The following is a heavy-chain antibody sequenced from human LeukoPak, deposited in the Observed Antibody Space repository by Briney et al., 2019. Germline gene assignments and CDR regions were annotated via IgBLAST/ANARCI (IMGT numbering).Heavy chain of an antibody. CDR1: GGTISSYY. CDR2: IYYSGST. V-gene: IGHV4-59*01. J-gene: IGHJ5*02. D-gene: IGHD2-15*01. CDR3: AREHCSGGSCYSGWFDP. Sequence: SGTLSLTCTASGGTISSYYLSWIRQPPGKGLEWIGYIYYSGSTNYNPSLKSRVTISVATSKNQFSLKLSSVTAADTAVYYCAREHCSGGSCYSGWFDPWGQGTLVTVSS.